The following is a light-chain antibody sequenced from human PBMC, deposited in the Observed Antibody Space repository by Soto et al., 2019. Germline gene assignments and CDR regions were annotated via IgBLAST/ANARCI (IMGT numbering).Light chain of an antibody. Sequence: EIVLTQSPGTLSLSPGERATLSCRASQSISNNYLAWYQQTPGQAPRLLIYDASNRAAGIPDRFSGSGSGTDFTLTISRLEPEDFGGYHCQQYGGSPRTFGQGTKVEIK. V-gene: IGKV3-20*01. J-gene: IGKJ1*01. CDR3: QQYGGSPRT. CDR1: QSISNNY. CDR2: DAS.